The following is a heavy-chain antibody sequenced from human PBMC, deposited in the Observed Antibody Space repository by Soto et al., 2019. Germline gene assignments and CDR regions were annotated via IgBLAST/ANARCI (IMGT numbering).Heavy chain of an antibody. CDR3: ARVSGSYYFWFDP. Sequence: PSETLSLTCTVSGGSVSSYYWSWIRQPPGKGLEWIGYIYYSGSTNYNPSLKSRVTISVGTSKNQFSLKLSSVTAADTAVYYCARVSGSYYFWFDPWGQGTLVTVSS. CDR2: IYYSGST. D-gene: IGHD1-26*01. V-gene: IGHV4-59*02. CDR1: GGSVSSYY. J-gene: IGHJ5*02.